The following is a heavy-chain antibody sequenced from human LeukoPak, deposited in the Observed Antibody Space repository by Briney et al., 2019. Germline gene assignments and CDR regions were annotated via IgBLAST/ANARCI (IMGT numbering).Heavy chain of an antibody. CDR1: GFTFRSYG. V-gene: IGHV3-33*08. CDR3: ARGKEWSLQSPFDY. CDR2: IWYDGSNK. D-gene: IGHD3-22*01. Sequence: GGSLRLSCTASGFTFRSYGMHWVRQAPGKGLEWVAVIWYDGSNKYYADSVKGRFTISRDNSKNTLYLQMNSLRAEDTAVYYCARGKEWSLQSPFDYWGQGTLVTVSS. J-gene: IGHJ4*02.